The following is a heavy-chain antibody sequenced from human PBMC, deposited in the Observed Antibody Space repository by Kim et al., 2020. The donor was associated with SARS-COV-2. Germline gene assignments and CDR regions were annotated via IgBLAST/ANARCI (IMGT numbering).Heavy chain of an antibody. D-gene: IGHD3-10*01. V-gene: IGHV3-48*02. CDR2: ISSSSTI. CDR3: ARDEEGGHGYGSGFDY. Sequence: GGSLRLSCAASGFTFSSYSMNWVRQAPGKGLEWVSYISSSSTIYYADSVKGRFTISRDNAKNSLYLQMNSLRDEDTAVYYCARDEEGGHGYGSGFDYWGQGTLVTVSS. CDR1: GFTFSSYS. J-gene: IGHJ4*02.